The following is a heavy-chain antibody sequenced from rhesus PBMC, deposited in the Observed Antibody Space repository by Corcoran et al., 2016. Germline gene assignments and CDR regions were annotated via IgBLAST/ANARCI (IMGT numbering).Heavy chain of an antibody. V-gene: IGHV4-122*02. CDR2: ISYSWST. D-gene: IGHD1-44*02. CDR3: ARDGSYGLDS. Sequence: QLQLQESGPGLVKPSETLSLTCAVSGYSISSGYGWSWIRQPPGKGLEWIGYISYSWSTSYNPSLKSRVTSSRDTSKNQFSLKLSSVTAADTAVYYCARDGSYGLDSWGQGVVVTVSS. CDR1: GYSISSGYG. J-gene: IGHJ6*01.